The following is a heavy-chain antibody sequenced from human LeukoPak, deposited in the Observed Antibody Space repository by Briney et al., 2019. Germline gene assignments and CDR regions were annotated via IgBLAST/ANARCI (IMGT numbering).Heavy chain of an antibody. CDR3: ARGGDCTNGVCYIGAAFDI. V-gene: IGHV4-34*01. D-gene: IGHD2-8*01. Sequence: SETLSLTCAVYGGSFSGYYWSWIRQPPGKGLEWIGSIYYSGSTYYNPSLKSRVTISVDTSKNQFSLKLSSVTAADTAVYYCARGGDCTNGVCYIGAAFDIWGQGTMVTVSS. J-gene: IGHJ3*02. CDR1: GGSFSGYY. CDR2: IYYSGST.